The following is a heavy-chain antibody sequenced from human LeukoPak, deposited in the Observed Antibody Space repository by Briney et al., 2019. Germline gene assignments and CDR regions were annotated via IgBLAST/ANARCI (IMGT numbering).Heavy chain of an antibody. CDR1: GGSISGYF. D-gene: IGHD1-26*01. Sequence: SETLSLTCTVSGGSISGYFWGWIRQPAGKGLEWIGRIYSSGSNNYNPSLKSRVTMSLDTSMNHLSLNLSSVTAADTALYYCAREPTTGREPTSGRPLDYWGQGTLVTVSS. CDR2: IYSSGSN. J-gene: IGHJ4*02. V-gene: IGHV4-4*07. CDR3: AREPTTGREPTSGRPLDY.